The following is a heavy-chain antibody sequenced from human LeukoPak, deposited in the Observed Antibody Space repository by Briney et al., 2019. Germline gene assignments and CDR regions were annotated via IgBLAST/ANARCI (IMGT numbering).Heavy chain of an antibody. V-gene: IGHV4-34*01. J-gene: IGHJ4*02. CDR2: INHSGST. CDR3: ARGRYSSGWKRYFDY. Sequence: SETLSLTCAVYSGSFSGYYWSWIRQPLRKGLEWIGEINHSGSTNYNPSLKSRVTISVDTSKNQFSLKLSSVTAADTAVYYCARGRYSSGWKRYFDYWGQGTLVTVSS. CDR1: SGSFSGYY. D-gene: IGHD6-19*01.